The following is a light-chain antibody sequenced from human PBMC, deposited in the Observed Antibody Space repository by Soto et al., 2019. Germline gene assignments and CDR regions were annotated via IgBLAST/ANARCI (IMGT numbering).Light chain of an antibody. CDR1: KNVGTS. V-gene: IGKV3-15*01. Sequence: EIVMTQSPATLSVSPGERATLFCRASKNVGTSLAWYQQIPGQPPRLLIHGASIRATGVPARFTGSGSGTVFTLTISGLQSEDLAVYYCQRYNDWPPWTFGQGTKVEIK. CDR2: GAS. CDR3: QRYNDWPPWT. J-gene: IGKJ1*01.